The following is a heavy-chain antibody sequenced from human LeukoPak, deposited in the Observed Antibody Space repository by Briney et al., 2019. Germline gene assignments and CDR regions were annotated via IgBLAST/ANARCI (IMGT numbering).Heavy chain of an antibody. V-gene: IGHV1-18*01. CDR2: ISAYNGNT. CDR3: ARGERSEPIAAAVRLDY. Sequence: GASVKVSCKASGYTFTSYGISWVRQAPGQGLEWMGWISAYNGNTNYAQKFQGRVTMTRDTSISTAYMELSRLRSDDTAVYYCARGERSEPIAAAVRLDYWGQGTLVTVSS. D-gene: IGHD6-13*01. CDR1: GYTFTSYG. J-gene: IGHJ4*02.